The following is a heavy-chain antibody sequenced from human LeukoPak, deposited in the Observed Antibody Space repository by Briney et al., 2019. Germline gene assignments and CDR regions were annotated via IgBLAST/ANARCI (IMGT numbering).Heavy chain of an antibody. CDR2: ISGSGGST. Sequence: PGGSLRLSCPASGFTFSSYAMSWVRQPPGKGLEWVSSISGSGGSTYYADSVKGRFTISTDNSKNTLYLQMNSLRAEDTAVYYCAKDPRRGYDARYFDYWGQGTLVTVSS. J-gene: IGHJ4*02. CDR3: AKDPRRGYDARYFDY. V-gene: IGHV3-23*01. CDR1: GFTFSSYA. D-gene: IGHD5-12*01.